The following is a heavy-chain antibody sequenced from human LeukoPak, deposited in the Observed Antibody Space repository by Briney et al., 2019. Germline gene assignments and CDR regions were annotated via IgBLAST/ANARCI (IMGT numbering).Heavy chain of an antibody. CDR1: GYTFTSYD. CDR2: MNPNSGNT. V-gene: IGHV1-8*01. CDR3: AREPAYYDSSGYRD. J-gene: IGHJ4*02. D-gene: IGHD3-22*01. Sequence: ASVKVSCKASGYTFTSYDINWVRQATGQGLEWMGWMNPNSGNTGYAQKFQGRVTMTRDTSISTAYMELSRLRSDDTAVYYCAREPAYYDSSGYRDWGQGTLVTVSS.